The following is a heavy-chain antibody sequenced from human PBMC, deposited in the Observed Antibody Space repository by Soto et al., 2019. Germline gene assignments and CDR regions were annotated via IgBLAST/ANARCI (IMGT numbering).Heavy chain of an antibody. Sequence: GGSLRLSCAASGFTFSSYGMHWVRQAPGKGLEWVAVISYDGSNKYYADSVKGRFTISRDNSKNTLHLQMNSLRAEDTAVYYCARDAGYSGYDHQKNYYYYGMDVWGQGTTVTVSS. CDR2: ISYDGSNK. D-gene: IGHD5-12*01. V-gene: IGHV3-30*03. J-gene: IGHJ6*02. CDR3: ARDAGYSGYDHQKNYYYYGMDV. CDR1: GFTFSSYG.